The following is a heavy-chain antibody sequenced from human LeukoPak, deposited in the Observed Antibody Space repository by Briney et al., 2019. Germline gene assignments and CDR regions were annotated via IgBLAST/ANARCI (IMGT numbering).Heavy chain of an antibody. V-gene: IGHV3-9*01. CDR1: GFTFDDYA. D-gene: IGHD6-19*01. J-gene: IGHJ3*02. Sequence: PGGSLRLSCAASGFTFDDYAMHWVRQAPGKGLEWVSGISWNSGSIGYADSVKGRFTISRDNAKNSLYLQMNSLRAEDTALYYCAKDQLLYSSGPADIWGQGTMVTASS. CDR2: ISWNSGSI. CDR3: AKDQLLYSSGPADI.